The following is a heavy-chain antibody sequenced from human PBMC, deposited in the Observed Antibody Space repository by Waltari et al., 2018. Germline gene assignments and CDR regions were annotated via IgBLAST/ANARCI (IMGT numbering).Heavy chain of an antibody. V-gene: IGHV3-23*01. CDR1: GFNFGSYS. J-gene: IGHJ4*02. CDR2: IDGPTTNT. Sequence: EVQLLESGGGLVQPGESLRLSCVDSGFNFGSYSMSWVRQAPGKGLEWVSTIDGPTTNTHYADSVEGRFTISRDNSKNTLYLHMNSLRADDTAIYYCATWMVSHFDYWGQGTLVTASP. CDR3: ATWMVSHFDY. D-gene: IGHD2-8*01.